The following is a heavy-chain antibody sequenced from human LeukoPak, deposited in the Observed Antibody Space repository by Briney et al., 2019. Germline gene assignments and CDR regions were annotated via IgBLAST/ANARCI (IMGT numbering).Heavy chain of an antibody. D-gene: IGHD1-26*01. CDR3: ARGVVGATAFGN. J-gene: IGHJ4*02. CDR1: GYSINSGYN. Sequence: SETLSLTCTVSGYSINSGYNWGWIRQPPGKGLEWIGRIYSSGSTNYNPSLKTRVTMSIDTSENQFSLKLSSVTAADTAVYYCARGVVGATAFGNWGQGTLVTVSS. CDR2: IYSSGST. V-gene: IGHV4-38-2*02.